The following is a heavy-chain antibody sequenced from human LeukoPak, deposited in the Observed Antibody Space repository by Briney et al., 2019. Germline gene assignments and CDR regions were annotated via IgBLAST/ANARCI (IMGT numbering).Heavy chain of an antibody. CDR3: ATATRGYCSSTSCYGPSYYYYYGMDV. V-gene: IGHV3-53*01. J-gene: IGHJ6*02. CDR2: IYSGGST. CDR1: GFTVSSNY. Sequence: GGSLRLSCAASGFTVSSNYMSWVRQAPGKGLEWVSVIYSGGSTYYADSVKGRFTISRDNSKNTLYLQMNSLRAEDTAVYYCATATRGYCSSTSCYGPSYYYYYGMDVWGQGTTVTVSS. D-gene: IGHD2-2*01.